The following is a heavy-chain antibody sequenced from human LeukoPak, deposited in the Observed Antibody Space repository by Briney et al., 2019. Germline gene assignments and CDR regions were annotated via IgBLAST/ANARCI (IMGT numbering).Heavy chain of an antibody. Sequence: GGSLRLSCAASGFNFSSYAMHWVRQAPGKGLEWVAVISYDGSNKYYADSVKGRFTISRDNSKNTLYLQMNSLRAEDTAVYYCARDGSSSWQAMAYYFDYWGQGTLVTVSS. J-gene: IGHJ4*02. CDR3: ARDGSSSWQAMAYYFDY. V-gene: IGHV3-30-3*01. CDR1: GFNFSSYA. CDR2: ISYDGSNK. D-gene: IGHD6-13*01.